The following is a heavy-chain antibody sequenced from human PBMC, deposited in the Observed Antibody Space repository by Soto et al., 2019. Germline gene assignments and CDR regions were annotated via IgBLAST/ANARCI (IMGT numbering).Heavy chain of an antibody. J-gene: IGHJ4*02. Sequence: QVQLVQSGAEVKKPGSSVKVSCKASGGIFSTYAISWLRQAPGQGLEWMGGIIPIFGTPNYAQRFQGRVTITAEDSTSTAYMKLSRLRSEDTAVYYCARDRDDYGSGNYYNRIDFWGQGTLVTVSS. CDR3: ARDRDDYGSGNYYNRIDF. V-gene: IGHV1-69*01. CDR2: IIPIFGTP. CDR1: GGIFSTYA. D-gene: IGHD3-10*01.